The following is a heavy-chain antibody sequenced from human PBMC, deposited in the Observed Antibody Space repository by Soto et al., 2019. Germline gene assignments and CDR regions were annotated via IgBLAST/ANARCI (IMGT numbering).Heavy chain of an antibody. J-gene: IGHJ4*02. CDR2: IRGSGDST. CDR3: AKDLNSGYGWYYFDY. CDR1: GFTFNTYA. D-gene: IGHD5-12*01. V-gene: IGHV3-23*01. Sequence: GGSLRLSCTASGFTFNTYAMSWVRQAPGKGLEWVSTIRGSGDSTSYADSVKGRFTISRDNSKNTLYLQMNSLRAEDSAVYYCAKDLNSGYGWYYFDYWGQGTLVTVSS.